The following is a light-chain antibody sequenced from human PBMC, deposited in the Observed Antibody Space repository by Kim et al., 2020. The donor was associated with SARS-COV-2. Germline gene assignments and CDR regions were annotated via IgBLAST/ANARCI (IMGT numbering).Light chain of an antibody. CDR1: SSNIGAGYD. CDR2: GNS. Sequence: VTISCTGSSSNIGAGYDVHWYQQLPGTAPKLLIYGNSNRPSGVPDRFSGSKSGTSASLAITGLQAEDEADYYCQSYDSSRSGSHVVFGGGTQLTVL. V-gene: IGLV1-40*01. CDR3: QSYDSSRSGSHVV. J-gene: IGLJ2*01.